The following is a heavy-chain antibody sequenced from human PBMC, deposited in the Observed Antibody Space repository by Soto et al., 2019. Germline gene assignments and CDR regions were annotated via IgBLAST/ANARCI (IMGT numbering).Heavy chain of an antibody. CDR2: IYYSGST. CDR3: ARGGRDSNYEVGRFDP. D-gene: IGHD4-4*01. V-gene: IGHV4-30-4*01. CDR1: GGSISSGDYY. Sequence: TSETLSLTCTVSGGSISSGDYYWSWIRQPPGKGLEWIGYIYYSGSTYYNPSLKSRVTILVDTSKNHFSLKLNSVTAADRAVYSCARGGRDSNYEVGRFDPWGQGTLVTVSS. J-gene: IGHJ5*02.